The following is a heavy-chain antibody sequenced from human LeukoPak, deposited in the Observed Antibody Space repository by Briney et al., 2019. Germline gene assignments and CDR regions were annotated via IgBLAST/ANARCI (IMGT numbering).Heavy chain of an antibody. Sequence: PSETLSLTCTVSGGSVTDYYWSWIRQSPGKGLEWIGYIYYTGTSYNPSLKSRVTISADTSKNQFSLKLISVAAADTAVYYCASRKLGNDYWGQGTLVTVSS. J-gene: IGHJ4*02. D-gene: IGHD7-27*01. CDR2: IYYTGT. CDR3: ASRKLGNDY. CDR1: GGSVTDYY. V-gene: IGHV4-59*02.